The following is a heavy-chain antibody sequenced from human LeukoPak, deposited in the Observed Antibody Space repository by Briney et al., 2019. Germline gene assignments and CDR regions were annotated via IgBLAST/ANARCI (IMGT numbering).Heavy chain of an antibody. Sequence: ASVTVSCTASGGTFSSYAISWVRQAPGQGLEWMGGIIPIFGTANYAQKFQGRVTITADKSTSTAYMELSSLRAEDTAVYYCARDLRGYMIDYWGQGTLVTVSA. CDR1: GGTFSSYA. V-gene: IGHV1-69*06. CDR2: IIPIFGTA. J-gene: IGHJ4*02. CDR3: ARDLRGYMIDY. D-gene: IGHD3-22*01.